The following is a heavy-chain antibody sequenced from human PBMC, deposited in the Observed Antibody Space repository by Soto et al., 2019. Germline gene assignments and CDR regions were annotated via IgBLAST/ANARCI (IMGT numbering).Heavy chain of an antibody. J-gene: IGHJ1*01. D-gene: IGHD1-26*01. Sequence: PSETLSLTCTVSGGSISSSSYYWGWIRQPPGKGLEWIGSIYYSGSTYYNPSLKSRVTISVDTSKNQFSLKLSSVTAADTAVYYCASSGSPRPLQHWGQGTLVTVSS. CDR1: GGSISSSSYY. CDR2: IYYSGST. CDR3: ASSGSPRPLQH. V-gene: IGHV4-39*01.